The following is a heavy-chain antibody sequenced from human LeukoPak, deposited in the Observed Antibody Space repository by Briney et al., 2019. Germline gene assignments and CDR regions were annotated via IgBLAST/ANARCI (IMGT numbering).Heavy chain of an antibody. J-gene: IGHJ5*02. D-gene: IGHD3-10*01. CDR1: GYTFTSNY. CDR2: ISPSGGST. CDR3: ARDNSGRDEAWWFNP. V-gene: IGHV1-46*01. Sequence: GASVKVSCKAFGYTFTSNYMHWVRQAPGQGPEWMGVISPSGGSTPYAQKFQGRVTLTRDMSTSTDYLELSSLRSEDTAVYYCARDNSGRDEAWWFNPWGQGTLVTVSS.